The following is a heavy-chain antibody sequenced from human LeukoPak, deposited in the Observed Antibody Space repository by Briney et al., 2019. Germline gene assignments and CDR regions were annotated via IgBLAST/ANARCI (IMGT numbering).Heavy chain of an antibody. D-gene: IGHD3-9*01. CDR1: GFTFSSYE. J-gene: IGHJ4*02. V-gene: IGHV3-48*03. CDR2: ISSSGSTI. CDR3: ARALRYFDWLLFDY. Sequence: GGSLRLSCAASGFTFSSYEMNWVRQAPGKGLEWVSYISSSGSTIYYADSVKGRFTISRDNAKNSLYLQMNSLRAEDTAVYYCARALRYFDWLLFDYWGQGTLVTVSS.